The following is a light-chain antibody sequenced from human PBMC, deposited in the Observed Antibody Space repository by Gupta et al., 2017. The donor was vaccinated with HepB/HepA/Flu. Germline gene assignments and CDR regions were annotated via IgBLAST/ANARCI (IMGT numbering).Light chain of an antibody. Sequence: EIVLTQSPATLSLSPGERATLSCRASQSVSSYLAWYQQKPGQAPRLLIYDASNRATGITARFSGSGSGTDFTLTISSREPEDFAVYYCQQRSNWPASLTFGGGTKVEIK. J-gene: IGKJ4*01. CDR1: QSVSSY. CDR2: DAS. CDR3: QQRSNWPASLT. V-gene: IGKV3-11*01.